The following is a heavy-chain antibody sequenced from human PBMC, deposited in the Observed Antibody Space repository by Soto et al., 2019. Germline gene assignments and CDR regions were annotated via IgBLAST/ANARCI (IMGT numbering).Heavy chain of an antibody. CDR2: IDLSDSYT. CDR1: GYSFTSYW. Sequence: GESLKISCMGSGYSFTSYWISWVRQMPGKGLEWMGRIDLSDSYTSYSPSFQGHVTISTDKSISTAYLQWSSLKASDTAIYYCASLSNYADALDVWGRGTTVTVSS. J-gene: IGHJ6*02. D-gene: IGHD4-4*01. CDR3: ASLSNYADALDV. V-gene: IGHV5-10-1*01.